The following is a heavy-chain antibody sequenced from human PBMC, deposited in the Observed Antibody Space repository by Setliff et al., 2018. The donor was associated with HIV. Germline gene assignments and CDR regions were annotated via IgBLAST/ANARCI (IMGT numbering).Heavy chain of an antibody. CDR3: ARTRSGTYYGEMNWFDP. CDR1: GGSITGSPYY. Sequence: SETLSLTCTVSGGSITGSPYYWGWIRRPPVKGLEWIASIHYTGRTYYNPSLKSRVSTSADTSKNHFSLKLTSVTAADTAVYYCARTRSGTYYGEMNWFDPWGQGILVTVSS. V-gene: IGHV4-39*02. CDR2: IHYTGRT. D-gene: IGHD3-10*01. J-gene: IGHJ5*02.